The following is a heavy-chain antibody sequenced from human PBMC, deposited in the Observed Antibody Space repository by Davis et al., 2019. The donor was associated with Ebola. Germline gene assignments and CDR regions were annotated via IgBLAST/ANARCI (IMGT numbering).Heavy chain of an antibody. V-gene: IGHV1-46*01. CDR1: GYTFTSYY. CDR3: ARCSSSYNYYYGMDV. Sequence: AASVKVSCKASGYTFTSYYMHWVRQAPGQGLKWMGIINPSGGSTSYAQKFQGRVTMTRDTSTSTVYMELSSLRSEDTAVYYCARCSSSYNYYYGMDVWGQGTTVTVSS. CDR2: INPSGGST. D-gene: IGHD6-6*01. J-gene: IGHJ6*02.